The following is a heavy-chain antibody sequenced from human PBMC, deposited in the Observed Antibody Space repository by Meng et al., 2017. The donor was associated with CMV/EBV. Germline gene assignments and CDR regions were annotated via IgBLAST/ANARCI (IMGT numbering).Heavy chain of an antibody. CDR2: IIPIFGTA. CDR3: ARDLVYYCSSTGCYFDLYYGMDV. D-gene: IGHD2-2*01. V-gene: IGHV1-69*05. J-gene: IGHJ6*02. CDR1: GGTFSSYA. Sequence: SVKVSCKASGGTFSSYAISWVRQAPGQGLEWMGGIIPIFGTANYAQKFQGRVTITTDESTSTAYMELSSLRSEDTAVYYCARDLVYYCSSTGCYFDLYYGMDVWGQGTTVTVSS.